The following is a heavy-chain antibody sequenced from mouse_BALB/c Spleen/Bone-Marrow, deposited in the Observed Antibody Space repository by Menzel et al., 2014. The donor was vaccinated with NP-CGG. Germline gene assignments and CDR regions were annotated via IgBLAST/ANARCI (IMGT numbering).Heavy chain of an antibody. V-gene: IGHV5-17*02. CDR3: ARDEDYAMDY. CDR2: XSSGSSTI. Sequence: EVMLVESGGGLVQPGGSRKLSCAASGFTFSSFGMHWVRQAPERGLEWVEYXSSGSSTIYYADTVKGRFTISRDNPKNTLFLQMTSLRSEDTAMYYCARDEDYAMDYWGQGTSVTVSS. CDR1: GFTFSSFG. J-gene: IGHJ4*01.